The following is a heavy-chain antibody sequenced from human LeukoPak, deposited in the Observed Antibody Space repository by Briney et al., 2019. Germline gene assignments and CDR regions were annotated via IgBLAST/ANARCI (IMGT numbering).Heavy chain of an antibody. CDR3: ARDRIAVAGTLYGMDV. CDR2: INHSGST. D-gene: IGHD6-19*01. J-gene: IGHJ6*02. Sequence: GSLRLSCAASGLTFRNFWMCWIRQPPGKGLEWIGEINHSGSTNYNPSLKSRVTISVDTSKNQFSLKLSSVTAADTAVYYCARDRIAVAGTLYGMDVWGQGTTVTVSS. V-gene: IGHV4-34*01. CDR1: GLTFRNFW.